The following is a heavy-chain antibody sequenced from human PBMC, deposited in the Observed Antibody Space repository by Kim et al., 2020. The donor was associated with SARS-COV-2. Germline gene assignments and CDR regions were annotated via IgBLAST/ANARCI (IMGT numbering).Heavy chain of an antibody. D-gene: IGHD3-10*01. CDR3: ATQWFGERGFDI. V-gene: IGHV1-24*01. CDR1: GYTLTELS. J-gene: IGHJ3*02. Sequence: ASVKVSCKVSGYTLTELSMHWVRQAPGKGLEWMGGFDPEDGETIYAQKFQGRVTMTEDTSTDTAYMELSSLRSEDTAVYYCATQWFGERGFDIWGQGTMVTVSS. CDR2: FDPEDGET.